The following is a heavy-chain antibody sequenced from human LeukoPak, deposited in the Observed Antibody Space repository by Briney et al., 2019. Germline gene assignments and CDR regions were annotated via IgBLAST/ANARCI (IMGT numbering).Heavy chain of an antibody. D-gene: IGHD3-22*01. Sequence: SETLSLTCTGSGGSLIGDYWSWIRQPAGKGLEWIGRIYTSGSTNYNPCLESRVTISLVKTKNQVSLKPASVTAADTGQDYGSRAYYHRIGFYYHYFDYWGQGILVTVSS. V-gene: IGHV4-4*07. J-gene: IGHJ4*02. CDR1: GGSLIGDY. CDR2: IYTSGST. CDR3: SRAYYHRIGFYYHYFDY.